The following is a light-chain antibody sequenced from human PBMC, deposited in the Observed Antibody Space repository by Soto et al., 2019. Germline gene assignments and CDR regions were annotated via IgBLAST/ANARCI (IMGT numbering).Light chain of an antibody. V-gene: IGKV3-15*01. Sequence: ETVMTQSPATLSVSPGETATLFCRASQNVLSNLAWYQQKPGQAPRLLVHGASNRATGIPARFSGRGSATEFTLIISNLQAEDFAVYYCQQYNNWPPWTFGQGTKVEIK. CDR2: GAS. CDR1: QNVLSN. J-gene: IGKJ1*01. CDR3: QQYNNWPPWT.